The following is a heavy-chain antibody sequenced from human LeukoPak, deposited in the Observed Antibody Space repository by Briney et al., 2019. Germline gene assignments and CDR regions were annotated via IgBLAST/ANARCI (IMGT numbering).Heavy chain of an antibody. J-gene: IGHJ5*02. D-gene: IGHD4-17*01. V-gene: IGHV1-2*06. CDR1: GYTFTGYY. CDR2: INPNSGGT. CDR3: ASDGGPADYGDYFGWFDP. Sequence: ASVKVSCKASGYTFTGYYMHWVRQAPGQGLEWMGRINPNSGGTNYAQKFQGRVTMTRDTSISTAYMELSRLRSDDTAVYYCASDGGPADYGDYFGWFDPWGQGTLVTVSS.